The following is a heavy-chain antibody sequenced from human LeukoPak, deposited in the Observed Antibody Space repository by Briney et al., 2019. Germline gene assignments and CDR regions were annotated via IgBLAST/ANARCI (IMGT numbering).Heavy chain of an antibody. D-gene: IGHD1-26*01. J-gene: IGHJ6*02. CDR1: GGSISSYY. CDR3: ARTSGSYFYYYGMDV. Sequence: PSETLSLTCTVSGGSISSYYWSWIRQPPGKGLEWIGYIYYSGNTNYNPSLKSRVTISVDTSKNQFSLKLTSVTAADTAVYYCARTSGSYFYYYGMDVWGQGTTVTVSS. CDR2: IYYSGNT. V-gene: IGHV4-59*01.